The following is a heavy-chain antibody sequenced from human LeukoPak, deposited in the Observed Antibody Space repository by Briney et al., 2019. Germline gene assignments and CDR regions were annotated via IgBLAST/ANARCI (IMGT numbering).Heavy chain of an antibody. CDR3: ARPHGDYYNWFDP. D-gene: IGHD4-17*01. J-gene: IGHJ5*02. V-gene: IGHV1-2*02. Sequence: ASVMVSCKASGYTFTDYYIHWVRQAPGQGLEWMGWINPNSGDTNYAQKFQDRVTLTRDTSITTAYMELTNLRSDDTAVYYCARPHGDYYNWFDPWGQGTPVTVSS. CDR1: GYTFTDYY. CDR2: INPNSGDT.